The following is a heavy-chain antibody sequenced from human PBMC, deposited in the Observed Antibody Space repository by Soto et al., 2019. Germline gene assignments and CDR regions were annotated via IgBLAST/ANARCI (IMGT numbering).Heavy chain of an antibody. Sequence: SETLSLTCTVSGASISSSYLSWIRQSPGKGLEWIGYVYYTGSTKYNPSLKSRVTISVDTSKNQFSLKLSSVTAADTAVYYCARGYYDSNGQSNTFDIWGQGTMVTVSS. CDR2: VYYTGST. J-gene: IGHJ3*02. V-gene: IGHV4-59*01. CDR1: GASISSSY. D-gene: IGHD3-22*01. CDR3: ARGYYDSNGQSNTFDI.